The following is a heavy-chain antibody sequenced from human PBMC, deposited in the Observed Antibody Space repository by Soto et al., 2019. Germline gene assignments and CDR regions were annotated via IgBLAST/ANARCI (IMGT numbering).Heavy chain of an antibody. Sequence: PSETLSPTSTLSARYLSSSSNHWDWIRPPPGEGLEWIGNIYYSENTYYNPSLKSRVTISVDTSKNQFSLRLTSVTAADTAVYYCATHPPYGPLDHWGQGTLVTVSS. J-gene: IGHJ4*02. V-gene: IGHV4-39*01. CDR2: IYYSENT. CDR3: ATHPPYGPLDH. CDR1: ARYLSSSSNH. D-gene: IGHD4-17*01.